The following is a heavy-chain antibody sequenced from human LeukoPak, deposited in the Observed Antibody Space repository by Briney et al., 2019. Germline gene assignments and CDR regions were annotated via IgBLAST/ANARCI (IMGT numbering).Heavy chain of an antibody. V-gene: IGHV3-30*18. D-gene: IGHD6-19*01. CDR1: GFTFSTYG. J-gene: IGHJ4*02. CDR2: ISYDGSKK. CDR3: VKDYGREAVAGTWIFDY. Sequence: PGGSLRLSCAASGFTFSTYGMHWVRQAPGKGLEWVAVISYDGSKKYYADSVKGQFTISRDNSKNTLYLQMNSLRAEDTAVYYCVKDYGREAVAGTWIFDYWGQGTLVTVSS.